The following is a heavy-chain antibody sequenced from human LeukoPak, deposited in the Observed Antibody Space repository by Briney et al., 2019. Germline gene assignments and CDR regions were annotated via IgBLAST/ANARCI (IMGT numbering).Heavy chain of an antibody. V-gene: IGHV1-18*01. CDR2: MSAYNGYT. CDR1: GYTFTSYD. CDR3: ARGGSSGWRTPNDDY. Sequence: GASVKVSCKASGYTFTSYDINWVRQATGQGLEWMGWMSAYNGYTNSAQKLQGRVTMTTDTSTSTAYMELRSLRSDDTAVYYCARGGSSGWRTPNDDYWGQGTLVTVSS. J-gene: IGHJ4*02. D-gene: IGHD6-19*01.